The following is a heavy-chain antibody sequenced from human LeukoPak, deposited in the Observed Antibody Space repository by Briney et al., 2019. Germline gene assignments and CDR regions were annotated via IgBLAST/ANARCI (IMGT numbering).Heavy chain of an antibody. Sequence: GGSLRLSCAASGFTFSGYWMSWVRQAPGKGLEWVANIKQDESEKYYVDSVKGRFTISRDNAKNSLYLQMNSLRAEDTAVYYCARDQVYAFWSGRFDYYYYYMDVWGKGTTVTVSS. D-gene: IGHD3-3*01. CDR3: ARDQVYAFWSGRFDYYYYYMDV. CDR2: IKQDESEK. J-gene: IGHJ6*03. V-gene: IGHV3-7*01. CDR1: GFTFSGYW.